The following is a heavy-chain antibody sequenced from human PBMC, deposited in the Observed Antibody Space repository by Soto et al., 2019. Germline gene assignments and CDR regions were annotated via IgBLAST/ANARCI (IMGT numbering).Heavy chain of an antibody. V-gene: IGHV3-23*01. Sequence: EVELLESGGGLVQPGGSVRLSCAASGFTFRNYAMSWVRQAPGKGLEWVSSIHGEGAGSFYTDAVKGRFTVSRDGSREILYLQMSSRRIDVTADYYCVKDGVARNGNWDWFDPWGQGTLVTVAS. D-gene: IGHD6-19*01. CDR1: GFTFRNYA. J-gene: IGHJ5*02. CDR3: VKDGVARNGNWDWFDP. CDR2: IHGEGAGS.